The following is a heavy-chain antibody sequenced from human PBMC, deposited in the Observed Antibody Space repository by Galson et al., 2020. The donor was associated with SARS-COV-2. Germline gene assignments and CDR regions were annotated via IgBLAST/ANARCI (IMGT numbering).Heavy chain of an antibody. J-gene: IGHJ3*02. V-gene: IGHV1-18*04. CDR1: GYTFTTYD. CDR2: IFPYNGHT. Sequence: ASVKVSCKSSGYTFTTYDISWVRQAPGQGLEWLAWIFPYNGHTVYVQSLQGRLTISTDTSTATAYLELTSLRSDDTAVYYCARKSNDAFDIWGQGTMVTVSS. CDR3: ARKSNDAFDI.